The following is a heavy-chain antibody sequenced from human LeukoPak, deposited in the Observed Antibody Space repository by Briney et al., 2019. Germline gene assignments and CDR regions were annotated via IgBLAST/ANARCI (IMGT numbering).Heavy chain of an antibody. V-gene: IGHV1-2*02. Sequence: GVSVKVSCKASGYTFTGYYMHWVRQAPGQGLEWMGWINPKSGGTYYAQKFQDRVTMTRDTSITTASMELSRLRSDDTAVYYCARTLRDCTNGVCYTWGWWFDPWGQGTLVTVSS. CDR1: GYTFTGYY. CDR2: INPKSGGT. J-gene: IGHJ5*02. D-gene: IGHD2-8*01. CDR3: ARTLRDCTNGVCYTWGWWFDP.